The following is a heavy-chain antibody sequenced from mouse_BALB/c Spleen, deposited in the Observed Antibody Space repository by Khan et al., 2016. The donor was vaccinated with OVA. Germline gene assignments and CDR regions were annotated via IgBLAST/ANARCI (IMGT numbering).Heavy chain of an antibody. CDR2: ISSGGST. CDR1: GFTYSNYA. CDR3: ARDYWFAY. V-gene: IGHV5-6-5*01. J-gene: IGHJ3*01. Sequence: EVELVESGGGLVQPGGSLKLSCAASGFTYSNYAMSWVRQTPEKRLEWVASISSGGSTYYPDSVKGRFTISRAHSRNILTLQMSSLRSEDTAMYYCARDYWFAYGGQGTLVTVSA.